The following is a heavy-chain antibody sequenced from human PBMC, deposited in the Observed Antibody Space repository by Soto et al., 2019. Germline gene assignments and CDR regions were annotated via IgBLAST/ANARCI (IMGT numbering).Heavy chain of an antibody. Sequence: GGSLRLSCAASGFTFSSYSMNWVRQAPGKGLEWVSSISSSSSYIYYADSVKGRFTISRDNAKNSLYLQMNSLRAEDTAVYYCARDPNGEYSSSAPNDYWGQRTLVTVPS. D-gene: IGHD6-6*01. CDR2: ISSSSSYI. CDR1: GFTFSSYS. J-gene: IGHJ4*02. V-gene: IGHV3-21*01. CDR3: ARDPNGEYSSSAPNDY.